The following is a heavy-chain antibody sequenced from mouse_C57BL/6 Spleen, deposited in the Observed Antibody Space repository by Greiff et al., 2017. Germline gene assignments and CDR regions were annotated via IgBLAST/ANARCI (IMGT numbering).Heavy chain of an antibody. V-gene: IGHV1-22*01. D-gene: IGHD2-1*01. J-gene: IGHJ4*01. CDR3: VYYLYAMDY. CDR1: GYTFTDYN. CDR2: INPNNGGT. Sequence: VQLQQSGPELVKPGASVKMSCKASGYTFTDYNMHWVKQSHGKSLEWIGYINPNNGGTSYNQKFKGKATLTVNKSSSTAYMELRSLTSEDSAVYYCVYYLYAMDYWGQGTSVTVSS.